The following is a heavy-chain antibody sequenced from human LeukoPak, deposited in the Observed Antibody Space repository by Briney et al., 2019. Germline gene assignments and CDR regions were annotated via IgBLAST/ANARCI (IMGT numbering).Heavy chain of an antibody. CDR2: ITGNGATT. CDR1: GFTFSSYG. J-gene: IGHJ4*02. D-gene: IGHD5-18*01. Sequence: GGSLRLSCAASGFTFSSYGMHWVRQAPGKGLEWVSGITGNGATTYYADSVKGRFTISRDNSRNTVYLQMNSLGAEDTAVYYCANDLGWIQLNLGRGQGTLVTVSS. V-gene: IGHV3-23*01. CDR3: ANDLGWIQLNLG.